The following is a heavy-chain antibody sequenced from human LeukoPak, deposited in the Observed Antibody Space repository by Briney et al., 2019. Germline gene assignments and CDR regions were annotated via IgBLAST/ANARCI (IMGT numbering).Heavy chain of an antibody. CDR3: AKGPQSSSWYNWFDP. CDR1: GFTFSSYA. CDR2: ISGSGGST. Sequence: LPGGSLRLSCAASGFTFSSYAMSWVRQAPGKGLEWVSPISGSGGSTYYADSVKGRFTISRDNSKNTLYLQMNSLRAEDTAVYYCAKGPQSSSWYNWFDPWGQGTLVTVSS. D-gene: IGHD6-13*01. J-gene: IGHJ5*02. V-gene: IGHV3-23*01.